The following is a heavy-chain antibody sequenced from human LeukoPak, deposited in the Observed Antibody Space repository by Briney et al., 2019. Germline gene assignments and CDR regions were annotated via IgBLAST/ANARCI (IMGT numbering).Heavy chain of an antibody. CDR3: ANPQSRGYDYLDY. D-gene: IGHD5-12*01. J-gene: IGHJ4*02. V-gene: IGHV3-30*18. Sequence: PGRSLRLSCAASGFTFRNYGMHWVRQAPGKGLEWVAVISIDGREKYYADSVKGRFTISRDNSKNTLYLQMSSVRGDDTAVYYCANPQSRGYDYLDYWGQGTLVTVSS. CDR2: ISIDGREK. CDR1: GFTFRNYG.